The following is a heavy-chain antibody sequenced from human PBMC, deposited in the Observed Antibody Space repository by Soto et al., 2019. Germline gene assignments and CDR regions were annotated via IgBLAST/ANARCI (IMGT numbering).Heavy chain of an antibody. V-gene: IGHV1-24*01. D-gene: IGHD4-17*01. Sequence: ASVKVSCKVSGYTLTELSMHWVRQAPGKGLEWMGGFDPEDGETIYAQKFQGRVTMTEDTSTSTAYMELSSLRSEDTAVYYCARGEIGREEAGTYGNWFDPWGQGTLVTVSS. J-gene: IGHJ5*02. CDR2: FDPEDGET. CDR1: GYTLTELS. CDR3: ARGEIGREEAGTYGNWFDP.